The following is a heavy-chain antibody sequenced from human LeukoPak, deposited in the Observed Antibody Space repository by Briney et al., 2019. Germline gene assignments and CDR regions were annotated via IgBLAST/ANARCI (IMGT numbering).Heavy chain of an antibody. J-gene: IGHJ4*02. Sequence: GGSLRLSCAASGFTFSSYAMSWVRQAPGKGLEWVSAISGSGGSTYYADSVKGRFTISRDNSKNTLYLQMNSLRAEDTVVYYCAKDGFDIVVVVAATPIYFDYWGQGTLVTVSS. V-gene: IGHV3-23*01. CDR3: AKDGFDIVVVVAATPIYFDY. CDR2: ISGSGGST. CDR1: GFTFSSYA. D-gene: IGHD2-15*01.